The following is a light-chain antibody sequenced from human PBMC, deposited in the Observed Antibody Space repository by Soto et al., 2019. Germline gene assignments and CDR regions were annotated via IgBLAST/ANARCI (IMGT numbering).Light chain of an antibody. CDR1: NSDIGGYNY. CDR3: SSYTSRSTLGV. V-gene: IGLV2-14*03. CDR2: DVS. Sequence: QSALTQPASVSGSPGQSITISCTGTNSDIGGYNYVSWYQQHPGKAPKLMMYDVSNRPSGVSYRFSGSKSGNTASLTISGLQAEDEAEYYCSSYTSRSTLGVFGGGTKLTVL. J-gene: IGLJ2*01.